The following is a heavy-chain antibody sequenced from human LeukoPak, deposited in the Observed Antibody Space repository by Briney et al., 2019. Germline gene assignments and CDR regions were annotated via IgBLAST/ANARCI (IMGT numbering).Heavy chain of an antibody. V-gene: IGHV3-13*01. CDR1: GFTFSSFD. J-gene: IGHJ6*03. CDR2: IGTASDT. D-gene: IGHD1-1*01. CDR3: ARGPPRGKYYYMDV. Sequence: GGSLRLSCAASGFTFSSFDMHWVRQPTGQGLEWVSTIGTASDTYYPGSVEGRFTLSRDNAKNSFYLQMNSLTDGDTAVYYCARGPPRGKYYYMDVWGKGTTVTVSS.